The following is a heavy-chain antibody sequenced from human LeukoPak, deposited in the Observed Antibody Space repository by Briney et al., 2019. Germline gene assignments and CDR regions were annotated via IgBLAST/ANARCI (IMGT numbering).Heavy chain of an antibody. J-gene: IGHJ4*02. CDR1: GVSMSRFY. V-gene: IGHV4-59*01. D-gene: IGHD3-22*01. Sequence: SETLSLTCNVSGVSMSRFYWSWIRQPPGKGLEWIGYVYSSGSTSYNPSLKNRVSMSIDTSKNQFSVELTSVTAADTAVFYCARDFDSSGRTDYWGQGMLVTVSS. CDR2: VYSSGST. CDR3: ARDFDSSGRTDY.